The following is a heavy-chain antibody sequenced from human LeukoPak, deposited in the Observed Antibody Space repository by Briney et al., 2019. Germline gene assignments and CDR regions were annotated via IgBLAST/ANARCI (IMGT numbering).Heavy chain of an antibody. V-gene: IGHV3-30*04. Sequence: PGGSLRLSCAASGFTFSSYAMHWVRQAPGKGLEWVVVISYDGSNKYYADSVKGRFTISRDNSKNTLYLQMNSLRAEDTAVYYCARDEKGILLLFGELLSGYYFDYWGQGTLVTVSS. D-gene: IGHD3-10*01. J-gene: IGHJ4*02. CDR2: ISYDGSNK. CDR3: ARDEKGILLLFGELLSGYYFDY. CDR1: GFTFSSYA.